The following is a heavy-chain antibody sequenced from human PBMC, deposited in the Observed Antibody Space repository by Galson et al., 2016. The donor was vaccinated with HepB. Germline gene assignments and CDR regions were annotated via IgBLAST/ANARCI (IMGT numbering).Heavy chain of an antibody. J-gene: IGHJ4*02. Sequence: SVKVSCKASGYTFIHYGISWVRQAPGQGLEWMGWISTDNGDINYAQKFQGRPSMTTDTSTSTAYMELRSLRSDDSAVYYCARTAVTGPSFFSFWGQGTLVSVSS. D-gene: IGHD4-17*01. CDR3: ARTAVTGPSFFSF. CDR2: ISTDNGDI. CDR1: GYTFIHYG. V-gene: IGHV1-18*01.